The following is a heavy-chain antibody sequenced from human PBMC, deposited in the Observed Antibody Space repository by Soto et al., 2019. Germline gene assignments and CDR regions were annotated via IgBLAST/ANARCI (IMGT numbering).Heavy chain of an antibody. CDR3: ASWAAAGTGIDP. V-gene: IGHV1-69*12. J-gene: IGHJ5*02. CDR2: IIPIFGTA. Sequence: QVQLVQSGAEVKKPGSSVKVSCKASGGTFSSYAISWVRQAPGPGLEWMGGIIPIFGTANYGQKFQGRVTIAADESTSTAYMELSSLRSEDTAVYYCASWAAAGTGIDPWVQGTLVTVSS. D-gene: IGHD6-13*01. CDR1: GGTFSSYA.